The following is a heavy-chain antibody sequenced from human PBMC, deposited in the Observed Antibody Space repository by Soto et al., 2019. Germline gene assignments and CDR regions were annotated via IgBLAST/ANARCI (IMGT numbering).Heavy chain of an antibody. Sequence: GGSLRLSCAASGFTFSSYGMHWVRQAPGKGLEWVAVIWYDGSNKYYADSVKGRFTISRDNSKNTLYLQMNSLRAEDTAVYYCARDGAVAGTGYYYGMDVWGQGTTVTVSS. J-gene: IGHJ6*02. CDR3: ARDGAVAGTGYYYGMDV. D-gene: IGHD6-19*01. CDR2: IWYDGSNK. CDR1: GFTFSSYG. V-gene: IGHV3-33*01.